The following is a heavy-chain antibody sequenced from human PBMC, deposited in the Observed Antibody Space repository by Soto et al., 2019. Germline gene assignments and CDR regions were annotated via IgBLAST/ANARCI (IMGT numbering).Heavy chain of an antibody. J-gene: IGHJ5*02. CDR1: FTFSMYS. D-gene: IGHD1-26*01. V-gene: IGHV3-21*06. Sequence: EVQVVESGGGLVKPGGSLTLSCNFTFSMYSMNWVRQAPGKGLEWVASISSGAAYIKYAGSVQGRFTISRDNAKNTVSLQMSRLSVEDTAVHFCTRDEGGSYDSWFHPWGQGTQVTVSA. CDR3: TRDEGGSYDSWFHP. CDR2: ISSGAAYI.